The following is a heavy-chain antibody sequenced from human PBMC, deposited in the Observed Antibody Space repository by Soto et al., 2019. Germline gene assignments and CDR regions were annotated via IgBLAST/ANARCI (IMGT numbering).Heavy chain of an antibody. CDR1: GFSFTNYW. D-gene: IGHD2-2*01. J-gene: IGHJ6*02. CDR2: IYPGDSDT. Sequence: PGESLKISCKGSGFSFTNYWIGWVRQMPGKGLEWMGDIYPGDSDTRYSPSFQGQVTISADKSISTAYLQWSSLKASDTAMYYCARQGCISTSCYWYYYGMDVWGQGTTVTVSS. CDR3: ARQGCISTSCYWYYYGMDV. V-gene: IGHV5-51*01.